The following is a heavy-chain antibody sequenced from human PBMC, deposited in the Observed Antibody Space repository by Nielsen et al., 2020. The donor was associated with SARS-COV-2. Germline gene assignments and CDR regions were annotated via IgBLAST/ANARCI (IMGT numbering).Heavy chain of an antibody. CDR2: IYPGDSDT. J-gene: IGHJ6*02. D-gene: IGHD3-10*01. Sequence: GESLKISCKASGYTFSNYWIGWVRQMPGKGLEWMGIIYPGDSDTRYSPSFQGQVTISTDKSISTAYLQWSSLKASDTGIYYCAREGQDDSGTERRGMDVWGQGTTVTVSS. CDR3: AREGQDDSGTERRGMDV. V-gene: IGHV5-51*01. CDR1: GYTFSNYW.